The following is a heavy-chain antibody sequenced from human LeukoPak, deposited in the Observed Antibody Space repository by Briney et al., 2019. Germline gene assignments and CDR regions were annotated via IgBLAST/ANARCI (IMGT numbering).Heavy chain of an antibody. CDR1: GYTFTSYG. D-gene: IGHD1-20*01. V-gene: IGHV1-18*01. CDR3: ARDRVTGACDY. CDR2: ISAYNGNT. Sequence: GASVKLSCKASGYTFTSYGISWVRQAPGQGLEWMGWISAYNGNTNYAQKLQGRVTMTTDTSTSTAYMELSSLRSEDTAVYYCARDRVTGACDYWGQGTLVTVSS. J-gene: IGHJ4*02.